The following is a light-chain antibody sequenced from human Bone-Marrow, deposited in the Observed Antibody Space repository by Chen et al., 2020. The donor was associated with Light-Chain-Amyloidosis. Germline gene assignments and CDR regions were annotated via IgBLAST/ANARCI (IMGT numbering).Light chain of an antibody. CDR2: RDT. CDR3: QSADSSGTYDVI. V-gene: IGLV3-25*03. J-gene: IGLJ2*01. Sequence: SFQLTQPPSVSVSPGHTARITCSGDDLPTKYAYWYQQKPGQAPVLVIHRDTERPSGISERFSGSSSGTTATLTISGVQAEDEADYHCQSADSSGTYDVIFGGGTKLTVL. CDR1: DLPTKY.